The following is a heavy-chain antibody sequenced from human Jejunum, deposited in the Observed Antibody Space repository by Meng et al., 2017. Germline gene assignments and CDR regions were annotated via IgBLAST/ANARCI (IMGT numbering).Heavy chain of an antibody. CDR3: GRDISGANGALDV. V-gene: IGHV3-48*03. CDR2: ISKSGDTI. D-gene: IGHD2-8*01. CDR1: GFTFSNYG. J-gene: IGHJ3*01. Sequence: GESLKISCAVSGFTFSNYGMNWVRQAPGKGLEWVSYISKSGDTIYYADSVKGRFTIYRDNAKNSLYLQLNSLRVEDMAVYYCGRDISGANGALDVWGQGTVVTVSS.